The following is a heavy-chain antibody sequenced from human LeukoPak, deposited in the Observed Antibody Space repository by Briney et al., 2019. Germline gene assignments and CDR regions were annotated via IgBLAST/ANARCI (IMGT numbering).Heavy chain of an antibody. Sequence: GASVKVSCKASGGTFSSYAISWVRQAPGQGLEWMGGIIPIFGTANYAQKFQGRVTITTDESTSTAYMELSSLRSEDAAVYYCARMDYTAGAAVDYWGQGTLVTVSS. D-gene: IGHD6-13*01. V-gene: IGHV1-69*05. CDR1: GGTFSSYA. CDR2: IIPIFGTA. J-gene: IGHJ4*02. CDR3: ARMDYTAGAAVDY.